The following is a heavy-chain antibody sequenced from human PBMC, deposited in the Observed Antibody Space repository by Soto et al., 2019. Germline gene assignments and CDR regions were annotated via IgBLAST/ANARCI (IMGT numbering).Heavy chain of an antibody. J-gene: IGHJ4*02. CDR1: GDTFTDYY. CDR2: VNPSGGHT. V-gene: IGHV1-46*01. Sequence: QVQLVQSGAEVKKPGASVKVSCKASGDTFTDYYIHWVRQAPGQGLEWMGTVNPSGGHTTYAQHFLGRMTMTRDPSTSTLYMELTSLTSEGTAVYYCARGGHVVVVTAALDYWGQGTLVTVSS. D-gene: IGHD2-21*02. CDR3: ARGGHVVVVTAALDY.